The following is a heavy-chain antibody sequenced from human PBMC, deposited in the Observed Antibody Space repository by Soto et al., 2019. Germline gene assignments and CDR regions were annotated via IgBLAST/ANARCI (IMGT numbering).Heavy chain of an antibody. CDR2: IWYDGSNK. CDR1: GFTFSSYG. CDR3: ASPRGGDAFDI. J-gene: IGHJ3*02. D-gene: IGHD3-10*01. Sequence: QVQLVESGGGVVQPGRSLRLSCAASGFTFSSYGMHWVRQAPGKGLEWVAVIWYDGSNKYYADSVKGRFTISRDNSKNTLYLQMNSLRAEDTAVYYCASPRGGDAFDIWGQGTMVTVSS. V-gene: IGHV3-33*01.